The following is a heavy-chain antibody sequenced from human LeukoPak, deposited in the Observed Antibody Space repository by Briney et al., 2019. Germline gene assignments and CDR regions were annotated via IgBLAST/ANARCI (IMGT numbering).Heavy chain of an antibody. J-gene: IGHJ3*02. Sequence: SETLSLTCIVSGGSISSSTCYWGWIRQPPGKGLEWIGSMSYSGNTYYNPSLKSRVIISVDMSKNQFSLNLTSVTAADTAVYYCARHFVSMVRGVGDTFDMWGQGTMVTVSS. CDR3: ARHFVSMVRGVGDTFDM. V-gene: IGHV4-39*01. D-gene: IGHD3-10*01. CDR1: GGSISSSTCY. CDR2: MSYSGNT.